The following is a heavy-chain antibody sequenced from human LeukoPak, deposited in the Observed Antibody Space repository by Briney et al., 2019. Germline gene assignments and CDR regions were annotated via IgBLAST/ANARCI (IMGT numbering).Heavy chain of an antibody. D-gene: IGHD3-16*02. CDR1: GFTFDDYA. Sequence: GGSLRLSCAASGFTFDDYAMHWVRQAPGKGLEWGSGISWNSGRIGYAGYVKGRFNISRDHAKNSLYLQMNSLRAEDTALYYCAKDSGIMITFGGVIGFDYWGQGTLVTVSS. J-gene: IGHJ4*02. CDR2: ISWNSGRI. V-gene: IGHV3-9*01. CDR3: AKDSGIMITFGGVIGFDY.